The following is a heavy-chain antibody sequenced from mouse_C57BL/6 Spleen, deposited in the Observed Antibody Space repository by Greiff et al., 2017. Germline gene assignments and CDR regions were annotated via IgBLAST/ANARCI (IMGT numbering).Heavy chain of an antibody. D-gene: IGHD1-1*01. J-gene: IGHJ3*01. V-gene: IGHV5-6*01. CDR3: ARQPQGSSPWFAY. Sequence: EVHLVESGGDLVKPGGSLKLSCAASGFTFSSYGMSWVRQTPDKRLEWVATISSGGSYTYYPDSVKGRFTISRDNAKNTLYLQMSSLKSEDTAMYYCARQPQGSSPWFAYWGQGTLVTVSA. CDR2: ISSGGSYT. CDR1: GFTFSSYG.